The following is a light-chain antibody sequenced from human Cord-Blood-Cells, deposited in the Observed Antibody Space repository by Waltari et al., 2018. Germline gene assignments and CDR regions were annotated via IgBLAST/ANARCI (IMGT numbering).Light chain of an antibody. J-gene: IGKJ1*01. CDR3: QQYNNWTWT. CDR2: GAS. Sequence: EIVMTQSPATLSVSPGERATLSCRASQSVSSNLAWYQQKPGQAPRLLIYGASTRATGIPATFSGSGSGTEFTLPISSLQSEDFAVYYCQQYNNWTWTFGQGTKVEIK. CDR1: QSVSSN. V-gene: IGKV3-15*01.